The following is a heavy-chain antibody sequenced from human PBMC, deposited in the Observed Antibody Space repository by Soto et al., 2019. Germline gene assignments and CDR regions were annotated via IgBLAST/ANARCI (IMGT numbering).Heavy chain of an antibody. J-gene: IGHJ3*02. D-gene: IGHD6-6*01. CDR2: IYYSGNT. V-gene: IGHV4-31*02. Sequence: QVRLQEWGPGLVKPSQTLSLKCSVSGGSITTGGRYWSWIRQLPGKGLEWIGDIYYSGNTYYNASLKSRVTISVEAAKNQLSRKLSSVTAADTAVYYCAQALVFTGGDGFDIWGQGRLVTVSS. CDR1: GGSITTGGRY. CDR3: AQALVFTGGDGFDI.